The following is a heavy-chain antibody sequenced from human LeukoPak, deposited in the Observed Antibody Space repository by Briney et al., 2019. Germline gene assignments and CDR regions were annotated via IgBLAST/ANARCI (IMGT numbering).Heavy chain of an antibody. CDR3: VIGHTDILSGYYHDY. CDR2: ISSNGGST. D-gene: IGHD3-9*01. Sequence: GGSLRLSCSASGFTFSSYTMQWVGQAPGKGLEYVSAISSNGGSTYYADSVKGRFTISRDNSKNTLSLQMSSLRAEDTAVYYCVIGHTDILSGYYHDYWGQGTLVTVSS. CDR1: GFTFSSYT. J-gene: IGHJ4*02. V-gene: IGHV3-64D*06.